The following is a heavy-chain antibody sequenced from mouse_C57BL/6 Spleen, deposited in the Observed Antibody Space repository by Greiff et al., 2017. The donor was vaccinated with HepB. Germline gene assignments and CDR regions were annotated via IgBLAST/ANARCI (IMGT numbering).Heavy chain of an antibody. D-gene: IGHD2-3*01. J-gene: IGHJ2*01. CDR1: GYTFTDYE. CDR3: TRGGDGYYL. V-gene: IGHV1-15*01. Sequence: VQLQQSGAELVRPGASVTLSCKASGYTFTDYEMHWVKQTPVHGLEWIGAIDPETGGTAYNQKFKGKAILTADKSSSTAYMELRSLTSEDSAVYYCTRGGDGYYLWGQGTTLTVSS. CDR2: IDPETGGT.